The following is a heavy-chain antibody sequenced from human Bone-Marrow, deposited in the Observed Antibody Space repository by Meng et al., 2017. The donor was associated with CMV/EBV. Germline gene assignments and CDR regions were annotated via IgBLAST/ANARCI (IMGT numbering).Heavy chain of an antibody. Sequence: GESLKISCAASGFTFSDYYMSWIRQAPGKGLEWVSYISSSGSTIYYADSVKGRFTISRDNSKNTLYLQMNILRPEDTAVYYCARHTSDYYYYGIALWGQGTTVPVYS. V-gene: IGHV3-11*04. CDR1: GFTFSDYY. D-gene: IGHD2-2*01. J-gene: IGHJ6*02. CDR3: ARHTSDYYYYGIAL. CDR2: ISSSGSTI.